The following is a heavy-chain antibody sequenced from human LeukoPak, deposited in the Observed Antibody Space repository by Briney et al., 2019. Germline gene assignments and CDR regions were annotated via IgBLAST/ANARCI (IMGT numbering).Heavy chain of an antibody. D-gene: IGHD1-26*01. J-gene: IGHJ2*01. CDR2: ISYSGGT. CDR3: ACQWELSNWFFAL. CDR1: GGSIISNTCY. V-gene: IGHV4-39*01. Sequence: SETLSLTCTVSGGSIISNTCYWGWIRQPPGKGLEWIGSISYSGGTYYDPSLKRRVTLSVDTSKNLFSLKVNSVTAADTAVYFCACQWELSNWFFALWGRGTLVTVSS.